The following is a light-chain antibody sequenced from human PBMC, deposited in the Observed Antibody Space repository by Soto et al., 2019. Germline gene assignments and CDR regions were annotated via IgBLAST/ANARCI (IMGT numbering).Light chain of an antibody. Sequence: DIQMTQSPSTLSASVGDRVTITCRASQSVSGWLAWYQQKPGKAPNLLIYDVSSLGGGVPSRFSGSGSGTEFTLTINSLQSEDFAVYYCQPYNNWPLTFGGGTKVDIK. J-gene: IGKJ4*01. CDR1: QSVSGW. CDR3: QPYNNWPLT. V-gene: IGKV1-5*01. CDR2: DVS.